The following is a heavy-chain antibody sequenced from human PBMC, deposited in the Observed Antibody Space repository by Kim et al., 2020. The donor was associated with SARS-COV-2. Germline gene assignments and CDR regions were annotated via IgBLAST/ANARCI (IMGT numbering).Heavy chain of an antibody. CDR2: IWYDGSNK. V-gene: IGHV3-33*01. CDR1: GFTFSSYG. Sequence: GGSLRLSCAASGFTFSSYGMHWVRQAPGKGLEWVAVIWYDGSNKYYADSVKGRFTISRDNSKNTLYLQMNSLRAEDTAVYYCARDLIWFGEFVTPQKTYYYGMDVWGQGTTVTVSS. CDR3: ARDLIWFGEFVTPQKTYYYGMDV. D-gene: IGHD3-10*01. J-gene: IGHJ6*02.